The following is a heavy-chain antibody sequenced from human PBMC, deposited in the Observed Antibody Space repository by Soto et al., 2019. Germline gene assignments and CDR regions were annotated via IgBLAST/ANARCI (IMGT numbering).Heavy chain of an antibody. J-gene: IGHJ5*02. Sequence: EVQLVESGGGLIQPGWSLRLSCAASGFTVSSNYMSWVRQAPGKGLEWFSGIYRGGSTYYVDSVKGRFTISRDNSKNTMYLHMNSLSAEDTAVYYCPTFGLLDPWGQGTLVTVSS. CDR2: IYRGGST. CDR3: PTFGLLDP. CDR1: GFTVSSNY. D-gene: IGHD3-3*01. V-gene: IGHV3-53*01.